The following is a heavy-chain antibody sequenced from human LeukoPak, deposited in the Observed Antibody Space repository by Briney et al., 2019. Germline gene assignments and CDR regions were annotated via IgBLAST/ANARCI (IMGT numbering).Heavy chain of an antibody. CDR2: MNPNSGNT. J-gene: IGHJ5*02. D-gene: IGHD1-26*01. Sequence: GASVKVSCKASGGTFSSYAISWVRQATGQGLEWMGWMNPNSGNTGYAQKFQGRVTMTRNTSISTAYMELSSLRSEDTAVYYCARVKGRIVGAKDWFDPWGQGTLVTVSS. V-gene: IGHV1-8*02. CDR1: GGTFSSYA. CDR3: ARVKGRIVGAKDWFDP.